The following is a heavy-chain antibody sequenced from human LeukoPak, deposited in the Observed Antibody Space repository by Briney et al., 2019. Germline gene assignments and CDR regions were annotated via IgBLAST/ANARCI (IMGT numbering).Heavy chain of an antibody. CDR2: IRGDDDTT. V-gene: IGHV3-23*01. CDR1: GFTFSNYA. D-gene: IGHD2-2*01. Sequence: GGSLRLSCAAFGFTFSNYAMSWVRQAPGKGLEWVSSIRGDDDTTYYADSVKGRFTISRDNSKNMLYLQMNSLRAEATALYYCAKSRCSITGCFMVGYWGQGTLVTVSS. J-gene: IGHJ4*01. CDR3: AKSRCSITGCFMVGY.